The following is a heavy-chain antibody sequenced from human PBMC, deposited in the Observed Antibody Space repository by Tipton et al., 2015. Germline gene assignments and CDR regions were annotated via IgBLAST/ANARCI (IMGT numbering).Heavy chain of an antibody. V-gene: IGHV5-51*01. CDR3: ARQPLVYAINGWLDS. CDR2: IYPYDSDT. CDR1: GYGFTSYW. J-gene: IGHJ5*01. Sequence: VQLVQSGAEVKKPGESLKISCKASGYGFTSYWIAWVRQMPGKGLEWMGLIYPYDSDTRYNPSFRGQVTISADTSINTAYLQWSSLKASDTAIYYCARQPLVYAINGWLDSWGQGTLVTVSS. D-gene: IGHD2-8*01.